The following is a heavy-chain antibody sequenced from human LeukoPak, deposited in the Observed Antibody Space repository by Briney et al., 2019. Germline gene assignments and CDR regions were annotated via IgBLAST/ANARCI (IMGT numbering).Heavy chain of an antibody. J-gene: IGHJ4*02. V-gene: IGHV1-69*04. Sequence: GASVKVSCKASGGTFSSYAISWVRQAPGQGLEWMGRIIPILGIANYAQKFQGRVTITADKSTSTAYMGLSSLRSEDTAVYYCARAKGYCSGGSCLDYWGQGTLVTVSS. CDR2: IIPILGIA. D-gene: IGHD2-15*01. CDR3: ARAKGYCSGGSCLDY. CDR1: GGTFSSYA.